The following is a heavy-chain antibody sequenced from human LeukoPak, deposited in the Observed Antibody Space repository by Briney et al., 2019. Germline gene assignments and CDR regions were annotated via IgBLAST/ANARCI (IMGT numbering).Heavy chain of an antibody. Sequence: GESLKISCKGSGYSFTSYWIGWVRQAPGKGLEWVSSIISSSSYIYYADSVKGRFTISRDNAKNSLYLQMNSLRAEDTAVYYCARELTNYYGSGGIDYWGQGTLVTVSS. V-gene: IGHV3-21*01. J-gene: IGHJ4*02. D-gene: IGHD3-10*01. CDR3: ARELTNYYGSGGIDY. CDR1: GYSFTSYW. CDR2: IISSSSYI.